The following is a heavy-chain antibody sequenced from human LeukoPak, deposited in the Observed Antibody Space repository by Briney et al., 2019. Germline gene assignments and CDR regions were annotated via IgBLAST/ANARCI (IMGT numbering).Heavy chain of an antibody. D-gene: IGHD5-18*01. CDR1: GGTFSSYA. CDR2: IIPIFGTA. J-gene: IGHJ4*02. CDR3: ARDQGVRDTAMADY. Sequence: SVKVSCKASGGTFSSYAISWVRRAPGQGLEWMGGIIPIFGTANYAQKFQGRVTITADESTSTAYMELSSLRSEDTAVYYCARDQGVRDTAMADYWGQGTLVTVSS. V-gene: IGHV1-69*13.